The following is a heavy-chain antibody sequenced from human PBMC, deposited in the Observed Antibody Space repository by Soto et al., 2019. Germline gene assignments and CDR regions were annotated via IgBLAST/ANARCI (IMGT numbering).Heavy chain of an antibody. D-gene: IGHD5-18*01. J-gene: IGHJ6*02. CDR3: ARGGYGQTYYYYGMDV. V-gene: IGHV3-9*01. CDR2: ISWNSGSI. CDR1: GFTFDDYA. Sequence: GGSLRLSXAASGFTFDDYAMHWVRQAPGKGLEWVSGISWNSGSIGYADSVKGRFTISRDNAKNSLYLQMNSLRAEDTALYYCARGGYGQTYYYYGMDVWGQGTTVTVSS.